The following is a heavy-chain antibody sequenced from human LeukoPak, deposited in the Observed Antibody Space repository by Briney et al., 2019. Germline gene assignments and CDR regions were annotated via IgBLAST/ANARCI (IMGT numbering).Heavy chain of an antibody. D-gene: IGHD4-17*01. CDR2: LSSSGGII. CDR3: AKEGTTVTSFGGWFDP. Sequence: KPGGPLRLSCAASGFTFSEYYMIWLPQAPGKGLEGVSYLSSSGGIIYYADSVKGRFTISRDNAKNSLYLQMNSRRAEDTAVYYCAKEGTTVTSFGGWFDPWGHGTLVTVSS. J-gene: IGHJ5*02. CDR1: GFTFSEYY. V-gene: IGHV3-11*04.